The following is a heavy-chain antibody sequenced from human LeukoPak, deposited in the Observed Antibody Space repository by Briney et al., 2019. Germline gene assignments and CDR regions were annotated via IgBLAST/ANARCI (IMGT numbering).Heavy chain of an antibody. CDR1: GFTFSTYW. J-gene: IGHJ4*02. CDR3: ARDYDGSGWYKVDY. V-gene: IGHV3-7*01. D-gene: IGHD6-19*01. CDR2: IRQDGSEE. Sequence: PPGGSQRLSCAASGFTFSTYWMNWVRQAPGKGLEWVANIRQDGSEENYVDSVKGRFTISRDNAENLLYLQMNSLRAEDTAVYYCARDYDGSGWYKVDYWGQGTLVTVSS.